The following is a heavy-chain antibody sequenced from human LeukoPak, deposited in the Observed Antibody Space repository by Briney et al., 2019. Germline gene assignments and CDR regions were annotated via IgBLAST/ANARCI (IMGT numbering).Heavy chain of an antibody. CDR3: AKVVLLAWFDP. CDR1: GFTFSSYA. V-gene: IGHV3-23*01. Sequence: PGGSLRLSCAASGFTFSSYAMGWVRQAPGKGLEWVSAISGSGGSTYHADSVKGRFTISRDNSKNTLYLQMNGLRAEDTAVYYCAKVVLLAWFDPWGQGTLVTVSS. J-gene: IGHJ5*02. CDR2: ISGSGGST. D-gene: IGHD2-8*02.